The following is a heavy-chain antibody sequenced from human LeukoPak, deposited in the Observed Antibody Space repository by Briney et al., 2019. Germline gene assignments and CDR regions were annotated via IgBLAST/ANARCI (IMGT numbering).Heavy chain of an antibody. V-gene: IGHV1-18*01. Sequence: ASVKVSCKASGYTFTSYGISWVRQAPGQGLEWMGWISAYNGNTNYAQKLQGRVTMTTDTSTSTAYMEPRSLRSDDTAVYYCARDFVPSSWSNTFDYWGQGTLVTVSS. CDR2: ISAYNGNT. CDR1: GYTFTSYG. D-gene: IGHD6-13*01. J-gene: IGHJ4*02. CDR3: ARDFVPSSWSNTFDY.